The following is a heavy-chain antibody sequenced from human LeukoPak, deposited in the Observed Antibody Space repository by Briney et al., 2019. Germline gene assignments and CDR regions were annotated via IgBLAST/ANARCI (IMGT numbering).Heavy chain of an antibody. CDR3: AKDRGVGATLHDAFDI. CDR2: IIPIFGTA. V-gene: IGHV1-69*13. Sequence: SVKVSCKASGGTFSSYAISWVRQAPGQGLEWMGGIIPIFGTANYAQKFQGRVTITADESTSTAYMELSSLRSEDTAVYYCAKDRGVGATLHDAFDIWGQGTMVTVSS. CDR1: GGTFSSYA. J-gene: IGHJ3*02. D-gene: IGHD1-26*01.